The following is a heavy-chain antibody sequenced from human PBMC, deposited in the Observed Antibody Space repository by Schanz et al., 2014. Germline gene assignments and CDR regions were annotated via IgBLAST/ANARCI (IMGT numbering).Heavy chain of an antibody. J-gene: IGHJ5*02. CDR1: GFTFSDYW. CDR2: ISGSGGST. V-gene: IGHV3-23*04. CDR3: TRDVRLDRRGNWFDP. D-gene: IGHD1-1*01. Sequence: EVQLVESGGGLVQPGGSLRLSCAASGFTFSDYWMSWVRQAPGKGLEWVSAISGSGGSTYYADSVKGRFTISRDNSKNSLYLQMNSLRAEDTAVYYCTRDVRLDRRGNWFDPWGQGTLVTVSS.